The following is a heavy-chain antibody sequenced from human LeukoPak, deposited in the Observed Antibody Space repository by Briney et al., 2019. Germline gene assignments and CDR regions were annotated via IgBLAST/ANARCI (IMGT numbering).Heavy chain of an antibody. V-gene: IGHV4-59*08. CDR1: GGSISSYY. J-gene: IGHJ6*02. Sequence: SETLSLTCTVSGGSISSYYWSWIRQPPGKGLEWIGYIYYSGSTNYNPSLKSRVTISVDTSKNQFSLKLSSVTAADTAVYYCARQGGDVKYYYYYGMDVWGQGTTVTVPS. CDR3: ARQGGDVKYYYYYGMDV. CDR2: IYYSGST. D-gene: IGHD2-21*01.